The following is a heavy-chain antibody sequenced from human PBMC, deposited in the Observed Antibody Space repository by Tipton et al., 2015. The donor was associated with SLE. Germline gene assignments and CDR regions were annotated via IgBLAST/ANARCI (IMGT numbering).Heavy chain of an antibody. J-gene: IGHJ4*02. V-gene: IGHV4-39*01. D-gene: IGHD3-16*01. Sequence: TLSLTCTVSGGSISSSSYYWGWIRQPPGKGLEWIGEINHSGGTNYNPSLKSRVTISVDTSNNQFSLKLTSVTAADTAVYYCARHWGYWGQGTLVTVSS. CDR1: GGSISSSSYY. CDR2: INHSGGT. CDR3: ARHWGY.